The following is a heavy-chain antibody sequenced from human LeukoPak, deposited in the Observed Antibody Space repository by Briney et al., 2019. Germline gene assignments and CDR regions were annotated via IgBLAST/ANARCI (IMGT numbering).Heavy chain of an antibody. J-gene: IGHJ4*02. D-gene: IGHD2-2*02. Sequence: GESLKISCKGSGYSFTSYWIGWVRQMPGKGLEWMGIIYPGDSDTRYSPSFQGQVTISADKSISTAYLQWSSLKASDTAMYYCASRYCSSTSCYTWSHWGQGTLVTVSS. CDR3: ASRYCSSTSCYTWSH. CDR1: GYSFTSYW. CDR2: IYPGDSDT. V-gene: IGHV5-51*01.